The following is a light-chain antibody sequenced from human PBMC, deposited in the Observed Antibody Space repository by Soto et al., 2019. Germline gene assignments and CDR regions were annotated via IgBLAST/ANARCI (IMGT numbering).Light chain of an antibody. J-gene: IGKJ1*01. CDR1: QSLSGW. CDR2: DAS. V-gene: IGKV1-5*01. Sequence: DIQMTQSPATLSASVGDRVTITCRASQSLSGWLAWYQQKPGKAPKLLIYDASSLESGVPSRFSGSGSGTEFALTISSPPPDDFATYYCQQYNSYPWTFGQGTKVEIK. CDR3: QQYNSYPWT.